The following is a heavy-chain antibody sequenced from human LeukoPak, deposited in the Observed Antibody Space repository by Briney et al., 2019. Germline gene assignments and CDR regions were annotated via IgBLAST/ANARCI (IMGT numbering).Heavy chain of an antibody. CDR2: IYYSGST. D-gene: IGHD2-21*02. CDR1: GGSVSSGSYY. V-gene: IGHV4-61*01. CDR3: ARYKTGTAVDY. Sequence: SETLSLTCTVSGGSVSSGSYYWSWIRQPTGKGLEWIGYIYYSGSTNYNPSLKSRVTISVDTSKNQFSLKLSSVTAADTAVYYCARYKTGTAVDYWGQGTLVTVSS. J-gene: IGHJ4*02.